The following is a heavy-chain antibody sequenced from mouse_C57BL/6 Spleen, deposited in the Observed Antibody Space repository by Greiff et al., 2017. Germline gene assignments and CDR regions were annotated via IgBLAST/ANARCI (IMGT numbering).Heavy chain of an antibody. V-gene: IGHV5-17*01. CDR3: ARDWDYFDY. CDR1: GFPFSDYG. J-gene: IGHJ2*01. CDR2: ISSGSSTI. D-gene: IGHD4-1*01. Sequence: EVKLVESGGGLVKPGGSLKLSCAASGFPFSDYGMHWVRQAPEKGLEWVAYISSGSSTIYYADTVKGRFTISRDNAKNTLFLQMTSLRSEDTAMYYCARDWDYFDYWGQGTTLTVSS.